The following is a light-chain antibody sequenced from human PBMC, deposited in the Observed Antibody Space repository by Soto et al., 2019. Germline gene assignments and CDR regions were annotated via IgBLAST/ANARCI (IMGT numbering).Light chain of an antibody. V-gene: IGKV2-30*01. Sequence: DVVLTQSPPSLPVTLGQPASISCRSSQSLVYRDGNTHLNWFQQRPGQSPRRLLYMVSTRDSGVPHRFSGSGSGTDFTLKISRVEAEDVGVYYGMQGTHWPPTFGQGTKVEIK. J-gene: IGKJ1*01. CDR1: QSLVYRDGNTH. CDR3: MQGTHWPPT. CDR2: MVS.